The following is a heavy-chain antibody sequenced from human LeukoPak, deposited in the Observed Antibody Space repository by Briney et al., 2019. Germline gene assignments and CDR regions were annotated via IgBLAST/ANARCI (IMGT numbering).Heavy chain of an antibody. Sequence: ASVKVSCKASGYTFTSYDINWVRQATGQGLEWMGWMNPNSGNTGYAQKLQGRVTMTTDTSTSTDYMELRSLRSDDTAVYYCARDVSSPSSWWFDPWGQGTLVTVSS. CDR2: MNPNSGNT. J-gene: IGHJ5*02. CDR3: ARDVSSPSSWWFDP. V-gene: IGHV1-8*01. D-gene: IGHD2-2*01. CDR1: GYTFTSYD.